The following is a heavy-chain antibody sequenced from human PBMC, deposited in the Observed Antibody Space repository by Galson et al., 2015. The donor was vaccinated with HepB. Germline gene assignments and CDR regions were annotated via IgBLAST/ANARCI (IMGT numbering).Heavy chain of an antibody. Sequence: SLRLSCAASGFTFSSYAMHWVRQAPGKGLEWVAVISYDGSNKYYADSVKGRFTISRDNSKNTLYLQMNSLRAEDTAVYYCARAPGYCSSTSCYEENYYYGMDVWGQGTTVTVSS. CDR2: ISYDGSNK. V-gene: IGHV3-30-3*01. CDR3: ARAPGYCSSTSCYEENYYYGMDV. J-gene: IGHJ6*02. CDR1: GFTFSSYA. D-gene: IGHD2-2*01.